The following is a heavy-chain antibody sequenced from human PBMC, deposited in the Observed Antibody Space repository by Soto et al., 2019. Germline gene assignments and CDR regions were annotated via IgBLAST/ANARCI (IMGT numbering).Heavy chain of an antibody. CDR3: ARAPGGTLDY. CDR1: GGSVSSGSYY. J-gene: IGHJ4*02. V-gene: IGHV4-61*01. Sequence: SETLSLTCTVSGGSVSSGSYYWIWIRQPPGKGLEWIGYIYYSGSTNYNPSLKSRVTISVDTSKNQFSLKLSSVTAADTAVYYCARAPGGTLDYWGQGTLVTVSS. D-gene: IGHD1-1*01. CDR2: IYYSGST.